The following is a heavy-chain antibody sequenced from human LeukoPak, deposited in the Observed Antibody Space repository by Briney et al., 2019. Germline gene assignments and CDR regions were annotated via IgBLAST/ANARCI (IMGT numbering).Heavy chain of an antibody. CDR2: IRSKAYGGTT. CDR1: GFTFGDYA. Sequence: PGRSLRLSCTASGFTFGDYAMIWVRQAPGKGLEWVVFIRSKAYGGTTEYAASVKGRFTISRDDSKSIAYLQMNSMKTEDTAVYYCTRVQYYYGSGSYYFDYWGQGTLVTVSS. D-gene: IGHD3-10*01. J-gene: IGHJ4*02. V-gene: IGHV3-49*04. CDR3: TRVQYYYGSGSYYFDY.